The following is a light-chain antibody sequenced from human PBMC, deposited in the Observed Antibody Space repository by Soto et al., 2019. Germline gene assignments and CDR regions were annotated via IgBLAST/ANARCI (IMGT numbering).Light chain of an antibody. CDR1: DRDVGGYNF. Sequence: QSALTQPPSASGSRGQSVTISWTGTDRDVGGYNFVSWYQQHPGRAPKLMIYEVYQRPSGVPDRFSGSKSGNTASLTVSGLQAEDEANYYCSSYAASDNFVVFGGGTKVTVL. J-gene: IGLJ2*01. CDR2: EVY. CDR3: SSYAASDNFVV. V-gene: IGLV2-8*01.